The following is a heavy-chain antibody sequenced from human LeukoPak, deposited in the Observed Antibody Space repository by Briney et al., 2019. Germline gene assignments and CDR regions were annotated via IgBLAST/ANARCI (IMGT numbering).Heavy chain of an antibody. CDR2: IKEDGSEK. CDR3: AGERDMATIWEIFEY. V-gene: IGHV3-7*01. J-gene: IGHJ4*02. Sequence: GGSLRLSCAASGFTFRNYWMSWVRQAPGKGLEWVANIKEDGSEKYYVDSVKGRFTISRDNAKNSLYLQMNSLRADDTAVYYCAGERDMATIWEIFEYWGQGALVTVSS. D-gene: IGHD5-24*01. CDR1: GFTFRNYW.